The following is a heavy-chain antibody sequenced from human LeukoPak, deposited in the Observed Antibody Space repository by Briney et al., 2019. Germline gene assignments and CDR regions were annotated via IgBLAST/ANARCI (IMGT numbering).Heavy chain of an antibody. CDR2: INPNSGAT. J-gene: IGHJ6*03. CDR1: GYTFTGYY. D-gene: IGHD5-12*01. CDR3: ARDLSADSGYGYYYYYMDV. Sequence: ASVKVSCKSSGYTFTGYYIHWVRQAPGQGLEWMGWINPNSGATNYAQNFQGRVTMTSDSSFNSAYMELSRLISDDTALYYCARDLSADSGYGYYYYYMDVWGKGTTVTVSS. V-gene: IGHV1-2*02.